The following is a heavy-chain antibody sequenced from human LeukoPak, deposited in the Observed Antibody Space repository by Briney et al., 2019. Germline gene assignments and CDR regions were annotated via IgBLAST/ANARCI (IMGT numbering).Heavy chain of an antibody. D-gene: IGHD7-27*01. CDR3: ARESLGFDY. V-gene: IGHV3-64*01. Sequence: GGSLGLSCAASGFTFSSYDMHWVRQAPGKGLEYVSAISTNGGSTYYANSVKGRFTISRDNSKNTVCLQMGSLRAEDMAVYYCARESLGFDYWGQGTLVTVSS. CDR1: GFTFSSYD. J-gene: IGHJ4*02. CDR2: ISTNGGST.